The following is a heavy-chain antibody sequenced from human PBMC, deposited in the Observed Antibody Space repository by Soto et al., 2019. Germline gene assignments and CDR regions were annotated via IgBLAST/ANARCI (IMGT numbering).Heavy chain of an antibody. J-gene: IGHJ4*02. CDR1: GFTFSSYA. CDR2: ISGSGGST. Sequence: EVQLLESGGGLVQPGGSLRLSCAASGFTFSSYAMSWVRQAPGKGLEWGSAISGSGGSTYYADSVKGRFTISRDNSKNTLYLQMNSLRAEDTAVYYCANLGFWSGYWVHDYWGQGTLVTVSS. D-gene: IGHD3-3*01. V-gene: IGHV3-23*01. CDR3: ANLGFWSGYWVHDY.